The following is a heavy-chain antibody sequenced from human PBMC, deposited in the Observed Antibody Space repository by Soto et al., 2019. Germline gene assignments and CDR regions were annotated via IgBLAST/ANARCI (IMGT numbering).Heavy chain of an antibody. CDR1: GFTFNSYG. J-gene: IGHJ4*02. Sequence: QVQLVESGGGVVQPGRSLRLSCAASGFTFNSYGMHWVRQAPGKGLEWVVVISFDGRNTYYADSVKGRFTISRDNSKNTLFLQMTSLRAEDTVVYYCAKQSGSGSYYTVGSGGHFDYWGKGTLVTVSS. D-gene: IGHD3-10*01. V-gene: IGHV3-30*18. CDR3: AKQSGSGSYYTVGSGGHFDY. CDR2: ISFDGRNT.